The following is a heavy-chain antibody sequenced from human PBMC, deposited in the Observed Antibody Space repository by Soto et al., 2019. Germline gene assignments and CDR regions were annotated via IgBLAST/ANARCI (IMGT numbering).Heavy chain of an antibody. CDR3: AKDFVRNARDKVGATSERGMDY. D-gene: IGHD1-26*01. CDR2: ISYDGSNK. CDR1: GFTFSSYG. V-gene: IGHV3-30*18. Sequence: PGGSLRLSCAASGFTFSSYGMHWVRQAPGKGLEWVAVISYDGSNKYYADSVKGRFTISRDNSKNTLYLQMNSLRAEDTAVYYCAKDFVRNARDKVGATSERGMDYWGQGTLVTVSS. J-gene: IGHJ4*02.